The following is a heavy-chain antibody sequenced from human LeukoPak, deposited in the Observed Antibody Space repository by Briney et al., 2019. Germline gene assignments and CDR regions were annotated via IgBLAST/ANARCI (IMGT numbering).Heavy chain of an antibody. CDR2: ISSSNNYI. V-gene: IGHV3-21*01. J-gene: IGHJ4*02. CDR3: ARGGPYSSSWTYYFDY. Sequence: GGSLRLSCAASGFTFSSYSMNWAPQAPGKGLEWVSSISSSNNYIYYADSVKGRFTISRDNAKNSLYLQMNSLRAEDTAVYYCARGGPYSSSWTYYFDYWGQGTLVTVSS. CDR1: GFTFSSYS. D-gene: IGHD6-13*01.